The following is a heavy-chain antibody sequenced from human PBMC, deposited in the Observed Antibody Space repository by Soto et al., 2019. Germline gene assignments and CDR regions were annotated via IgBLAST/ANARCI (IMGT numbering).Heavy chain of an antibody. CDR1: GYTFTSYY. D-gene: IGHD3-9*01. V-gene: IGHV1-46*03. CDR3: ARDRGGITIFWRGDYFDY. Sequence: GASVKVSCKASGYTFTSYYMHWVRQAPGQGLEWMGIINPIGGSTSYAQKFQGRVTMTRDTSTSTVYMELSSLRSEDMAVYYCARDRGGITIFWRGDYFDYWGQGTLVTSPQ. CDR2: INPIGGST. J-gene: IGHJ4*02.